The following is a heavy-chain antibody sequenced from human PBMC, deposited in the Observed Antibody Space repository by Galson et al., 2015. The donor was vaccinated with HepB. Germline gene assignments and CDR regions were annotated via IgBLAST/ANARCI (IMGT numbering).Heavy chain of an antibody. Sequence: SLRLSCAASGFTFSSYSMNWVRQAPGKGLEWVSSISSSSSYIYYADSVKGRFTISRDNAKNSLYLQMNSLRAEDTAVYYCARAELYSSSWYPGVGDWYFDLWGRGTLVTVSS. J-gene: IGHJ2*01. CDR2: ISSSSSYI. CDR1: GFTFSSYS. CDR3: ARAELYSSSWYPGVGDWYFDL. D-gene: IGHD6-13*01. V-gene: IGHV3-21*01.